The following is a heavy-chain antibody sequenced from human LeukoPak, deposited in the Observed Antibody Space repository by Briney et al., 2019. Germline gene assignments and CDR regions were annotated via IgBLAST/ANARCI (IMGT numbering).Heavy chain of an antibody. CDR3: ARVTCSSSTSCATVDF. Sequence: GGSLRLSCAASGFPFSSHWMHWVRQAPGQGLVWVSRINNDGSSTSYADSVKGRFTIPRDNAKNALYLQMNSLRAEDTAVYYCARVTCSSSTSCATVDFWGQGTLVTVSS. V-gene: IGHV3-74*01. CDR1: GFPFSSHW. D-gene: IGHD2-2*01. CDR2: INNDGSST. J-gene: IGHJ4*02.